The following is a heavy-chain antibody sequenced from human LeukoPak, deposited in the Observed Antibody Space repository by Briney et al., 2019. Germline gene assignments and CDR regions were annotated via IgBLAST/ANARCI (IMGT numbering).Heavy chain of an antibody. CDR1: GFTFSSYA. CDR2: ISYDGSNK. CDR3: AKELGYYYDSKDAFDI. D-gene: IGHD3-22*01. V-gene: IGHV3-30-3*01. Sequence: GGSLRLSCAASGFTFSSYAMHWVRQAPGKGLEWVAVISYDGSNKYYADSVKGRFTISRDNSKNTLYLQMNSLRAEDTAVYYCAKELGYYYDSKDAFDIWGQGTMVTVSS. J-gene: IGHJ3*02.